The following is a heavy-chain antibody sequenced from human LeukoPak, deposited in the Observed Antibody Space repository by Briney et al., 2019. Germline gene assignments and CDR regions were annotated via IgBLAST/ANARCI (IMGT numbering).Heavy chain of an antibody. CDR2: IEYSGST. D-gene: IGHD1-14*01. Sequence: SETLSLTCAVYGGSFSGYYWNWIRQPPGKGLEWIGEIEYSGSTKYNPSLKSRVTISADTSKNQFSLKVSSVTAADTAVYYCARQNHPPWGQGTLVTVSS. CDR1: GGSFSGYY. V-gene: IGHV4-34*01. CDR3: ARQNHPP. J-gene: IGHJ5*02.